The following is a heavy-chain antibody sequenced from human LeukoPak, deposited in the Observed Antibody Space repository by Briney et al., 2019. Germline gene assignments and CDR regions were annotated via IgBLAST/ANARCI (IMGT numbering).Heavy chain of an antibody. Sequence: PSETLSLTCTVSGGSISSSSYYWGWIRQPPGKGLEWIGSIYYSGSTYYNPSLKSRVTISVDTSKNQFSLKLSSVTAADTAVYYCARRSRGSSSLWFDPWGRGTLVTVSS. CDR2: IYYSGST. V-gene: IGHV4-39*01. CDR3: ARRSRGSSSLWFDP. CDR1: GGSISSSSYY. J-gene: IGHJ5*02. D-gene: IGHD6-6*01.